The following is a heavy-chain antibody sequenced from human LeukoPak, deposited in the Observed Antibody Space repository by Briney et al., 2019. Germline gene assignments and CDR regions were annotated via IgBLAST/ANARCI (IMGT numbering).Heavy chain of an antibody. J-gene: IGHJ4*02. CDR3: ARASIAVAGTRNYFDY. V-gene: IGHV1-18*01. Sequence: ASVKVSCKASGYTFTSYSISWVRQAPGQGLEWMGWISAYNGNTNYAQKLQGRVTITADKSTSTAYMELSSLRSEDTAVYYCARASIAVAGTRNYFDYWGQETLVTVSS. D-gene: IGHD6-19*01. CDR2: ISAYNGNT. CDR1: GYTFTSYS.